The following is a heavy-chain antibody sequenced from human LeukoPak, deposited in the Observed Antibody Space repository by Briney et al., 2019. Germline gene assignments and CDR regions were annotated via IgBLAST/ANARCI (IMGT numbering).Heavy chain of an antibody. J-gene: IGHJ4*02. CDR2: ISASGGST. V-gene: IGHV3-23*01. CDR3: AKSMVRGVIMSSSFDY. D-gene: IGHD3-10*01. CDR1: GFTFSSYA. Sequence: PGGSLRLSCAASGFTFSSYAMSWVRQAPGKGLEWVSAISASGGSTYYADSVKGRFTISRDNSKNPLYLQMNSLRAEDTAVYYCAKSMVRGVIMSSSFDYWGQGTLVTVSS.